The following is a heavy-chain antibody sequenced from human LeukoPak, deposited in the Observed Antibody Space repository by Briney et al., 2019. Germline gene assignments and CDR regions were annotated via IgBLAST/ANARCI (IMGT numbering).Heavy chain of an antibody. CDR2: ISSSGSYI. J-gene: IGHJ3*02. Sequence: GGSLRLSCAASGFTLSSYAMSWVRQAPGKGLEWVSSISSSGSYIFYADSVKGRFTISRDNAKSSLYLQMNSLRVEDTAVYYCVRSRSTWFGEVLAAFDIWGQGTMVTVSS. D-gene: IGHD3-10*01. V-gene: IGHV3-21*01. CDR1: GFTLSSYA. CDR3: VRSRSTWFGEVLAAFDI.